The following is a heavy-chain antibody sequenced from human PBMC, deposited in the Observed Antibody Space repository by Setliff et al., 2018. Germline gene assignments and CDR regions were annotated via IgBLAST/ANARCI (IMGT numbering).Heavy chain of an antibody. Sequence: SVKVSCKASGDPFNAYGVSWVRQAPGQGLEWMGAIIPVLGMTDYPQKFQGRLTITADQSTTTVYMELSSLRFDDTALYYCARGPSPTVTPSRLIYFYHMDVWGTGTTVTVSS. D-gene: IGHD4-17*01. J-gene: IGHJ6*03. CDR3: ARGPSPTVTPSRLIYFYHMDV. V-gene: IGHV1-69*10. CDR1: GDPFNAYG. CDR2: IIPVLGMT.